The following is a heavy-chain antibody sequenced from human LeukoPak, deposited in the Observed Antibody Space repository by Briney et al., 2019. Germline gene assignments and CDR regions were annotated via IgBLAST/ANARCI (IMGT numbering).Heavy chain of an antibody. CDR1: GGSISSYY. V-gene: IGHV4-59*01. Sequence: SETLSLTCTVSGGSISSYYWSWIRQPPGKGLEWIGYIYYSGSTNYNPSLKSRVTISVDTSKNQFSLKLSSVTAADTAVYYCARANRNFEQLIYYYYGMDVWGQGTTVTVSS. CDR2: IYYSGST. J-gene: IGHJ6*02. D-gene: IGHD1-14*01. CDR3: ARANRNFEQLIYYYYGMDV.